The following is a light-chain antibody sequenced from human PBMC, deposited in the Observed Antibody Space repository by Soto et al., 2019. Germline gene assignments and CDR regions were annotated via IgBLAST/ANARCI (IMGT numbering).Light chain of an antibody. J-gene: IGKJ1*01. V-gene: IGKV1-39*01. CDR1: ETVSIY. Sequence: DIQMTQSPSSLSASVGDRVTIGCRATETVSIYLNWYQQKTGKSPKLLIYAASTLQSGVPSRFSGSGSGTHCTLTISRLQPDDFATYHCQQSFGVPPTFGQGTKVEI. CDR3: QQSFGVPPT. CDR2: AAS.